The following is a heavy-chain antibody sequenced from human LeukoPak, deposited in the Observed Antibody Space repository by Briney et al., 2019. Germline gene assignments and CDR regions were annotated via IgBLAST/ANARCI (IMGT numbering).Heavy chain of an antibody. CDR2: IKQDGSEK. CDR3: ARDHQLGAPMEDV. D-gene: IGHD6-6*01. V-gene: IGHV3-7*01. J-gene: IGHJ3*01. CDR1: GFTFVGYW. Sequence: GGSLRLSCAASGFTFVGYWMSWVRQAPGKGLEWVANIKQDGSEKYYVDSVKGRFTISRDNTKNSLYLQMNSLRAEDTAIYYCARDHQLGAPMEDVWGQGTMVTVSS.